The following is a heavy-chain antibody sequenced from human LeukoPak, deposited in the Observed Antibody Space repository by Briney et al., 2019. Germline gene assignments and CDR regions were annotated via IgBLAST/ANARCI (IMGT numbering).Heavy chain of an antibody. D-gene: IGHD3-10*01. CDR1: GLTVSSNY. Sequence: TGGSLRLSCAASGLTVSSNYMCWVRQAPGEGLEWVSVIYSGGNAYQADSVKGRFIISRDKSKNTLYLQMNSLRAEDTAVYHCARHGSGSLYFDYWGQGTLVTVSS. V-gene: IGHV3-66*04. CDR2: IYSGGNA. J-gene: IGHJ4*02. CDR3: ARHGSGSLYFDY.